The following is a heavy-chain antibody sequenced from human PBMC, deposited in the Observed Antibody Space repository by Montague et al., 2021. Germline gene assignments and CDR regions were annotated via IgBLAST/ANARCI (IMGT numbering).Heavy chain of an antibody. D-gene: IGHD3-22*01. CDR1: GFTFSTFP. J-gene: IGHJ5*02. CDR3: ARWRVYYDSSGYAA. Sequence: SLRLSCAASGFTFSTFPMHWVRQAPGKGLEWVALISHDGSNKYYADSVRGRFTVSRDNSENTLYLQTSSLRAGDTAVYYCARWRVYYDSSGYAAWGRGTLVTVSS. V-gene: IGHV3-30-3*01. CDR2: ISHDGSNK.